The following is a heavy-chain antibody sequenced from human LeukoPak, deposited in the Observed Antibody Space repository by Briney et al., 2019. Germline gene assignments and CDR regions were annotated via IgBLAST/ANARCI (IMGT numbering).Heavy chain of an antibody. CDR1: GFTFSSYE. CDR3: ARDDILTGYPTPFDY. CDR2: ISSSGSTI. Sequence: PGGSLRLSCAASGFTFSSYEMNWVRQAPGKGLEWVSYISSSGSTIYYADSVKGRFTISRDNAKNSLYLQMNSLRAEDTAVCYCARDDILTGYPTPFDYWGQGTLVTVSS. V-gene: IGHV3-48*03. D-gene: IGHD3-9*01. J-gene: IGHJ4*02.